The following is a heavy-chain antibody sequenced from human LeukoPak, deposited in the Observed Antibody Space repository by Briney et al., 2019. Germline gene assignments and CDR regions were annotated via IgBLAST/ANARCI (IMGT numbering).Heavy chain of an antibody. CDR1: GFTFSSYA. CDR3: AKVGSAVAATILYYFDY. D-gene: IGHD2-15*01. V-gene: IGHV3-23*01. CDR2: ISGSGGST. Sequence: PGGSLRLSCAASGFTFSSYATSWVRQAPGKGLEWVSAISGSGGSTYYADSVKGRFTISRDNSKNTLYLQMNSLRAEDTAVYYCAKVGSAVAATILYYFDYWGQGTLVTVSS. J-gene: IGHJ4*02.